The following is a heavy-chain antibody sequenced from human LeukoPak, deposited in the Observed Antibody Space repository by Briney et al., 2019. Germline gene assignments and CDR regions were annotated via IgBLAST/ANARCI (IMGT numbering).Heavy chain of an antibody. D-gene: IGHD1-26*01. Sequence: PGGSLRLSCAASGFTFSSYSMNWVRQAPGKGLEWVSYISSSSSTIYYADSVKGRFTISRDNAKNSLYLQMNSPRAEDTAVYYCAGSIVGLNTRHYYYYMDVWGKGTTVTVSS. CDR3: AGSIVGLNTRHYYYYMDV. J-gene: IGHJ6*03. CDR1: GFTFSSYS. CDR2: ISSSSSTI. V-gene: IGHV3-48*01.